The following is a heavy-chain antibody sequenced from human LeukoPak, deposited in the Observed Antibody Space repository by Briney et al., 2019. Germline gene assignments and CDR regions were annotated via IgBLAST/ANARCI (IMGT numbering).Heavy chain of an antibody. CDR3: ARFGYSGWNLEY. J-gene: IGHJ4*02. Sequence: GGSLRLSCAASGFTFSSYSMNWVRQAPGKGLEWVSSISSSSSYIYYADSVKGRFTISRDNAKNSLYLQMNSLRAEDTAVYYCARFGYSGWNLEYWGQGTLVTVSS. CDR2: ISSSSSYI. V-gene: IGHV3-21*01. D-gene: IGHD5-12*01. CDR1: GFTFSSYS.